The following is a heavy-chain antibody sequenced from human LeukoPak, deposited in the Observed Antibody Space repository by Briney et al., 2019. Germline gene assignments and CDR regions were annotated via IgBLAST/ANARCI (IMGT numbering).Heavy chain of an antibody. V-gene: IGHV3-30*04. J-gene: IGHJ4*02. CDR3: SRAVSHDPPGY. Sequence: PGGSLRLSCAASGFIFSSYAMHWVRQAPGKGLEWVAVISYDGSNKYYADSVKGRFTISRDNSKNTLYLQMNSLRAEDTAVYYCSRAVSHDPPGYWGQGSLVTVSS. CDR1: GFIFSSYA. D-gene: IGHD1-1*01. CDR2: ISYDGSNK.